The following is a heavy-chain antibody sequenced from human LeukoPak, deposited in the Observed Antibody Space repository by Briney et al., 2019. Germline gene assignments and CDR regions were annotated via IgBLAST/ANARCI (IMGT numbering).Heavy chain of an antibody. CDR1: GFTFSSYS. CDR2: ISSSSSYI. Sequence: GGSLRLSCAASGFTFSSYSMNWVRQAPGKGLEWVSSISSSSSYIYYADSVKGRFTISRDNSKNTLYLQMNSLGAEDTAVYYCARVYDFWSGNLDYWGQGTLVTVSS. CDR3: ARVYDFWSGNLDY. V-gene: IGHV3-21*01. J-gene: IGHJ4*02. D-gene: IGHD3-3*01.